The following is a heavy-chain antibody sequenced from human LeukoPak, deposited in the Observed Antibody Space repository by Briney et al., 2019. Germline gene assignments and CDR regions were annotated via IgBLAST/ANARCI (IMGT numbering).Heavy chain of an antibody. J-gene: IGHJ5*02. Sequence: GGSLRLSCAASGFTFSSNWMHWVRQVPGKGLVWVSRINGDGSRTDYADSVKGRFTISRDNAKNTLYLQMNSLRAEDTAVYYCASEGGDYGDPWGQGTLVTVSS. CDR3: ASEGGDYGDP. CDR1: GFTFSSNW. CDR2: INGDGSRT. V-gene: IGHV3-74*01. D-gene: IGHD4/OR15-4a*01.